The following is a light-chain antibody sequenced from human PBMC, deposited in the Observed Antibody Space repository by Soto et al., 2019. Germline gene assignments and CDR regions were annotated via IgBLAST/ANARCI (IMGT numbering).Light chain of an antibody. V-gene: IGKV1-39*01. J-gene: IGKJ2*01. CDR2: AAS. CDR3: QLSYSTPPST. Sequence: DIQMTQSPSSLSASVGDRVTITCRASQSISSYLNWYQQKPGKAPKLLIYAASSLQSGVPSRFSGSGSGTHSTLTISSLQPEDFATYFRQLSYSTPPSTLSPGTKLETK. CDR1: QSISSY.